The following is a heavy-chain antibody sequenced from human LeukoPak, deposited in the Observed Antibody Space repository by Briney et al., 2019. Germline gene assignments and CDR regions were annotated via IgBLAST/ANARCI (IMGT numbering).Heavy chain of an antibody. V-gene: IGHV1-46*01. D-gene: IGHD6-19*01. CDR3: ARVGAPYSSGWSIFFDY. J-gene: IGHJ4*02. Sequence: ASVKVSCKASGYTFTSYYIHWVRQAPGQGLEWMGIINPSGGSTSYAQKFQGRVTMTRDTSTSTVYMELSSLRSEDTAVYYCARVGAPYSSGWSIFFDYWGQGTLVTVSS. CDR1: GYTFTSYY. CDR2: INPSGGST.